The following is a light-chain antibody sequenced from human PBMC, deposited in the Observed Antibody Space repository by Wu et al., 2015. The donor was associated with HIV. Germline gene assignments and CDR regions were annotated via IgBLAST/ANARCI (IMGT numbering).Light chain of an antibody. CDR1: QSVDRY. CDR3: QQYGSSPPRFT. CDR2: DTS. Sequence: EIVLTQSPATLSLSPGERATVSCRASQSVDRYLAWYQLKPGQAPRLLIYDTSNRATGIPDRFSGSGSGTDFTLTISRLEPEDFAVYYCQQYGSSPPRFTFGPGT. V-gene: IGKV3-20*01. J-gene: IGKJ3*01.